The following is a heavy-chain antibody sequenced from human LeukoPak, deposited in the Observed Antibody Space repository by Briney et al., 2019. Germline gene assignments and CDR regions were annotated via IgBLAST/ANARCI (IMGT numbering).Heavy chain of an antibody. CDR1: GFTLSSYT. V-gene: IGHV3-21*04. D-gene: IGHD4-17*01. CDR3: ASSHDYGDYCPNY. CDR2: ISSSSSYI. J-gene: IGHJ4*02. Sequence: GGSLRLSCAASGFTLSSYTMNWVRQAPGKGLEWVSSISSSSSYIYYADSVKGRFTISRDNAKNSLYLQMNSLRAEDTAVYYCASSHDYGDYCPNYWGQGTLVTVSS.